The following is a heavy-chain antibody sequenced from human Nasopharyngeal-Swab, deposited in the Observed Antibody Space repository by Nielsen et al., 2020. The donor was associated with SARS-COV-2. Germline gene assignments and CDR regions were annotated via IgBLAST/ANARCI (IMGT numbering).Heavy chain of an antibody. J-gene: IGHJ6*02. D-gene: IGHD7-27*01. V-gene: IGHV3-30*04. CDR1: GFTFSSYA. CDR2: ISYDGSNK. Sequence: GGSLRLSCAASGFTFSSYAMHWVRQAPGKGLEWVAVISYDGSNKYYADSVKGRFTISRGNSKNTLYLQMNSLRAEDTAVYYCARALWGSYYYGMDVWGQGTTVTVSS. CDR3: ARALWGSYYYGMDV.